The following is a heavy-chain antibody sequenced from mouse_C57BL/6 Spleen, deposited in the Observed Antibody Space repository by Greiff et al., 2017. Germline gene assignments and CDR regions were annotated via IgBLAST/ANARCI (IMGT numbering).Heavy chain of an antibody. CDR2: INPGSGGT. J-gene: IGHJ4*01. CDR1: GYAFTNYL. D-gene: IGHD2-1*01. V-gene: IGHV1-54*01. CDR3: ARRLLYGAMDY. Sequence: QVQLKQSGAELVRPGTSVKVSCKASGYAFTNYLIEWVKQRPGQGLEWIGVINPGSGGTNYNEKFKGKATLTADKSSSTAYMQLSSLTSEDSAVYFCARRLLYGAMDYWGQGTSVTVSS.